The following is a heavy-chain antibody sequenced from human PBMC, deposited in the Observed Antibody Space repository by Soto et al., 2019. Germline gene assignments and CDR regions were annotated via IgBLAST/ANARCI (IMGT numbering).Heavy chain of an antibody. Sequence: QVQRQESGPGLVKPSENLSLTCTVSGGSISGYYWSXIRQPXGKGLEWIGRMYNSERTNYNPSLKSRVTMSMDTSKNQFSLKLTSVTAADXAVXXCAXXXXXHSYFYLWGQGTLVTVSS. V-gene: IGHV4-4*07. J-gene: IGHJ4*02. CDR2: MYNSERT. CDR3: AXXXXXHSYFYL. CDR1: GGSISGYY.